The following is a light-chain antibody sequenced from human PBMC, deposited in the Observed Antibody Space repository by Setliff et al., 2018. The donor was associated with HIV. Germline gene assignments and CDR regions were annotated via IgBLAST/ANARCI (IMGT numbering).Light chain of an antibody. Sequence: EIVLTQSPATLSLSPGERVTLSCRASESVSNSLAWYQQRPGQAPRLLIYDASNRATGIPARFSGSGSDTDFTLTISSLEPEDFALYYCQKSSHWPPSITFGQGTRLEIK. CDR1: ESVSNS. CDR3: QKSSHWPPSIT. J-gene: IGKJ5*01. V-gene: IGKV3-11*01. CDR2: DAS.